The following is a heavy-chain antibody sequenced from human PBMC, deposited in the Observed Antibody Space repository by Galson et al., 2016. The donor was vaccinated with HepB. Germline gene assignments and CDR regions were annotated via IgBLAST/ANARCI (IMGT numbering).Heavy chain of an antibody. Sequence: SLRLSCAASGFTSDDHAMHWVRRAPGRGLGWVARITWNSGATGYAASLSGRFTISRDNAKNSLYLHMSRLTAGDSAIYYCARDPGALTGTYQYFDLWGRGAPVTVSP. D-gene: IGHD7-27*01. J-gene: IGHJ2*01. CDR2: ITWNSGAT. V-gene: IGHV3-9*02. CDR1: GFTSDDHA. CDR3: ARDPGALTGTYQYFDL.